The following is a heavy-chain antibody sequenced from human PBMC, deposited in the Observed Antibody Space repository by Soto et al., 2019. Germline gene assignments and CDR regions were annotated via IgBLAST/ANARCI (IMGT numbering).Heavy chain of an antibody. CDR1: GGSFSGYY. Sequence: SETLSLTCAVYGGSFSGYYWSWIRQPPGKGLEWIGEINHSGSTNYNPSLKSRVTISVDTSKNQFSLKLSSVTAADTAVYYCASFPSGYSYGLFDYWGQGTLVTVSS. J-gene: IGHJ4*02. V-gene: IGHV4-34*01. CDR3: ASFPSGYSYGLFDY. CDR2: INHSGST. D-gene: IGHD5-18*01.